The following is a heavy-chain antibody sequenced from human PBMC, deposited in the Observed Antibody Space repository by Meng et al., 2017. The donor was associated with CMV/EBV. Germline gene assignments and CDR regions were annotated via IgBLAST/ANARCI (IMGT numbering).Heavy chain of an antibody. CDR1: GFTFDDYA. D-gene: IGHD1-26*01. Sequence: GGSLRLSCAASGFTFDDYAMHWVRQAPGKGLEWVSGISWNSGSIGYADSVKGRFTISRDNAKNSLYLQMNSLRAEDTAVYYCARDRRRGGGATTLNNWGQGTLVTVSS. CDR2: ISWNSGSI. CDR3: ARDRRRGGGATTLNN. V-gene: IGHV3-9*01. J-gene: IGHJ4*02.